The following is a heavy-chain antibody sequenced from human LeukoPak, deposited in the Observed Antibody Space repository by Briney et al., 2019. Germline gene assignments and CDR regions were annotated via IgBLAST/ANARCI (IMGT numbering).Heavy chain of an antibody. CDR3: ARHGTISSESYFDY. CDR2: INHSGST. Sequence: PSETLSLTCAVYGGSFSGYYWSWIRQPPGKGLEWIGEINHSGSTNYNPSLKSRVSISLDTSMIHFSLRLSSVTAADTAVYYCARHGTISSESYFDYWGQGALVTVSS. D-gene: IGHD1-14*01. CDR1: GGSFSGYY. V-gene: IGHV4-34*01. J-gene: IGHJ4*02.